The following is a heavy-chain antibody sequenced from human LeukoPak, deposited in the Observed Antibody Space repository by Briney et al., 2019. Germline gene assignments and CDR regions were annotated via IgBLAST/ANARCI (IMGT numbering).Heavy chain of an antibody. V-gene: IGHV3-21*01. J-gene: IGHJ4*02. CDR2: ISSSSSYI. CDR1: GFTFSSYS. Sequence: GGSLGLSCAASGFTFSSYSMNWVRQAPGKGLEWVSSISSSSSYIYYADSVKGRFTISRDNAKNSLYLQMNSLRAEDTAVYYCARDRSSWYNFDYWGQGTLVTVSS. CDR3: ARDRSSWYNFDY. D-gene: IGHD6-13*01.